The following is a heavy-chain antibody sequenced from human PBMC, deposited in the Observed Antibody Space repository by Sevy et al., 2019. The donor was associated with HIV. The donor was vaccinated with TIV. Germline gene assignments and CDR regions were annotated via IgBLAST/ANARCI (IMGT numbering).Heavy chain of an antibody. J-gene: IGHJ4*02. V-gene: IGHV3-23*01. CDR2: ISGSGGST. D-gene: IGHD6-25*01. CDR3: LRSESSSCRVGGY. CDR1: GFTFSSYA. Sequence: GGSLRLSCAASGFTFSSYAMSWVRQAPGKGLEWVSAISGSGGSTYYAYSVKGSFTISRENSKYTLYLQMNSLRAEDTAVYYCLRSESSSCRVGGYWGQGTLVSASS.